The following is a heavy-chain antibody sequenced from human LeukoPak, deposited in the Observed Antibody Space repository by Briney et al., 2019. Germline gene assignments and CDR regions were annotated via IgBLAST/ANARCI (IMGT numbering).Heavy chain of an antibody. V-gene: IGHV3-13*01. J-gene: IGHJ6*02. CDR1: GFTFSSYD. CDR2: IGTAGDT. Sequence: GGSLRLSCAASGFTFSSYDMHWVRQATGKGLEWVSVIGTAGDTYYPGSVKGRFTISRENAKNSLYLQMNSLRAGDTAVYYCARDKGHYDILTGSYYYYGMDVWGQGTTVTVSS. CDR3: ARDKGHYDILTGSYYYYGMDV. D-gene: IGHD3-9*01.